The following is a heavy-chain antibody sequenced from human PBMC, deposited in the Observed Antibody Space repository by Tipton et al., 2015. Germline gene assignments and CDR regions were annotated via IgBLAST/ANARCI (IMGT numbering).Heavy chain of an antibody. V-gene: IGHV4-39*07. J-gene: IGHJ4*02. CDR1: GGSISRSDYY. CDR3: ARGDWII. D-gene: IGHD3/OR15-3a*01. CDR2: INHGGST. Sequence: TLSLTCNVFGGSISRSDYYWGWIRQPPGKGLEWIGEINHGGSTNYNPSLKSRVTISVDTSKNQFSLKLNSVTAADTAVYYCARGDWIIWGQGTLVTVSS.